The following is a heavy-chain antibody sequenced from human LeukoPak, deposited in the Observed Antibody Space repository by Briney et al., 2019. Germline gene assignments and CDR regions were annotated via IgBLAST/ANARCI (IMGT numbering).Heavy chain of an antibody. CDR2: IKQDGSEK. CDR3: ARGTYSSGSKPDYFDY. D-gene: IGHD6-19*01. Sequence: GGSLRLSCAASGFTFSSYWMSWVRQAPGKGLEWVANIKQDGSEKYYADSVKGRFTISRDNAKNSLYPQMNSLRAEDTAVYYCARGTYSSGSKPDYFDYWGQGTLVTVSS. V-gene: IGHV3-7*01. CDR1: GFTFSSYW. J-gene: IGHJ4*02.